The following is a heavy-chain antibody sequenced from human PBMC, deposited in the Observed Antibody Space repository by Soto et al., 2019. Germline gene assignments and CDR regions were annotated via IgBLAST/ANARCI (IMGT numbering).Heavy chain of an antibody. CDR2: ISGSGGST. V-gene: IGHV3-23*01. Sequence: GGSLRLSCAASGFTFSSYAMSWVRQAPGKGLEWVSAISGSGGSTYYADSVKGRFTISRDNSKNTLYLQMNSLRAEDTAVYYCAREPDCSGGSCYYYYYGMDVWGQGTTVTVSS. CDR1: GFTFSSYA. J-gene: IGHJ6*02. CDR3: AREPDCSGGSCYYYYYGMDV. D-gene: IGHD2-15*01.